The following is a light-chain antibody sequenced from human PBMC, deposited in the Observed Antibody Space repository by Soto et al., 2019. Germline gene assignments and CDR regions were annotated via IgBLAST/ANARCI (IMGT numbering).Light chain of an antibody. CDR1: SSDVGGYNY. V-gene: IGLV2-8*01. CDR3: SSYAPSSDWGVV. Sequence: QSVLTQPPSASGSPGQSVTISCTGTSSDVGGYNYVSWYQQHPGKAPKLMVYDVSTRPSGVPDRFSGSKSGNTASLTVSGLQAEDEADYCCSSYAPSSDWGVVFGGGTKLTVL. CDR2: DVS. J-gene: IGLJ2*01.